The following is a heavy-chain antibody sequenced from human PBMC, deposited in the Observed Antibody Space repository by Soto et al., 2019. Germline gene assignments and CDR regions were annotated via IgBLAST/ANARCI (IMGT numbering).Heavy chain of an antibody. D-gene: IGHD3-16*02. V-gene: IGHV1-24*01. J-gene: IGHJ3*02. CDR1: GYTLTELS. Sequence: ASVKVSCKVSGYTLTELSMHWVRQAPGKGLEWMGGFDPEDGETIYAQKFQGRVTMTEDTSTDTAYMELSSLRSEDTAVYYCATLAYDYIWWRYRSGLNDSFDIWGQGTMVTVSS. CDR2: FDPEDGET. CDR3: ATLAYDYIWWRYRSGLNDSFDI.